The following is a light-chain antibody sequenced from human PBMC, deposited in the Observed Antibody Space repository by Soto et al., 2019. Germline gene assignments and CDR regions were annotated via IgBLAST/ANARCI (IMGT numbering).Light chain of an antibody. CDR3: QQRSNWPPIT. J-gene: IGKJ5*01. Sequence: EIVMTQSPATLSVSPGERATLSCRASQSVSSNLAWYQQKPGQAPRLLIYGASNRATGIPERFSGSGSGTDFTLTISSLEPEDCAVYYCQQRSNWPPITFGQGTRLEIK. CDR2: GAS. V-gene: IGKV3-11*01. CDR1: QSVSSN.